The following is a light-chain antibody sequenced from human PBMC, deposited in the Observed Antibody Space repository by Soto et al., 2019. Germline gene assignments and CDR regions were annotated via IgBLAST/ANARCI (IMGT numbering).Light chain of an antibody. CDR2: DVN. V-gene: IGLV2-11*01. J-gene: IGLJ2*01. CDR3: SSYAGRYSVV. CDR1: SSDVGGYDF. Sequence: QSVLTQPRSVSGSLGQSVTISCTGTSSDVGGYDFVSWYQQHPGKAPKVMIYDVNKWPSGVPDRFSGSKSGNTASLTISGLQAEDKADYYCSSYAGRYSVVFGGGNKLTVL.